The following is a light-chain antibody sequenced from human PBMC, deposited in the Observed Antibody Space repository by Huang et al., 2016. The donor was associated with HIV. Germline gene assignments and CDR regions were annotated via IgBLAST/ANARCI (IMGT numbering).Light chain of an antibody. CDR3: QQYNNWPRT. CDR1: QSVRSN. V-gene: IGKV3-15*01. Sequence: EIVMTQSPATMSVSPGGRATLSCRASQSVRSNLAWYQHKPGQAPRLLIDGASTRATGIPARFSGSGSETEFTLTISSLQSEDFALYYCQQYNNWPRTFGQGTKVEIK. J-gene: IGKJ1*01. CDR2: GAS.